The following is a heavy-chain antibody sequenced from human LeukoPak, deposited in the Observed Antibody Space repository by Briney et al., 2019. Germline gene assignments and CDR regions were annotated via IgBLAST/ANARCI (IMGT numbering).Heavy chain of an antibody. V-gene: IGHV4-34*01. CDR1: GGSFSGYY. CDR3: AKDRQAYSSGFDY. D-gene: IGHD6-25*01. Sequence: SETLSLTCAVYGGSFSGYYWSWIRQPPGKGLEWIGEINHSGSTNYNPSLKSRVTISVDTSKNQFSLKLSSVTAADTAVYYCAKDRQAYSSGFDYWGQGTLVTVSS. CDR2: INHSGST. J-gene: IGHJ4*02.